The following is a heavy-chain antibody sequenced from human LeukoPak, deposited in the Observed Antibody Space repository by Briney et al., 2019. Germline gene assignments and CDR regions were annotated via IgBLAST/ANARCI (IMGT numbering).Heavy chain of an antibody. CDR3: TTDKFSSGWYGGFDS. D-gene: IGHD6-19*01. Sequence: VGSLRLSRAASALTVGNAWVSRVPQAPGQGPESVSRIKSNSAGGATDFAAPVKGRVDMSRANSKNILFLQMNSLESEDTGMYYCTTDKFSSGWYGGFDSWGQGTLVTVSS. CDR2: IKSNSAGGAT. J-gene: IGHJ4*02. V-gene: IGHV3-15*01. CDR1: ALTVGNAW.